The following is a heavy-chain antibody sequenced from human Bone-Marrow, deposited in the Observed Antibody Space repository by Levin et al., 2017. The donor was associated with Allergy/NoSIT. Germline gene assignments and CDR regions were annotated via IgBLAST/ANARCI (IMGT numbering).Heavy chain of an antibody. V-gene: IGHV1-46*01. D-gene: IGHD5-18*01. J-gene: IGHJ4*02. CDR2: IHPSGGST. Sequence: ASVKVSCKASGYTFTNFYMHWVRQAPGQGLEWMGIIHPSGGSTSYAQKLQGRVTMTRDTSTSTVFMELNSLRSGDTALYYCARRGYSYGFDYWGQGTLVTVSS. CDR1: GYTFTNFY. CDR3: ARRGYSYGFDY.